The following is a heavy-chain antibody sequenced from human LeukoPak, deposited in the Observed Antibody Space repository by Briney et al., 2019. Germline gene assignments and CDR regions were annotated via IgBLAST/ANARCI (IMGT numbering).Heavy chain of an antibody. D-gene: IGHD2-15*01. V-gene: IGHV3-53*01. J-gene: IGHJ4*02. Sequence: GGSLRLSCAASGFTVSPNYMSWVRQAPGKGLEWVSVIYGGGSTYYADSVRDRFTISIDNSKNTLYLQMNSLRAEDTAVYYCASASCSGSSCYSAYFDYWGQGTLVTVSS. CDR1: GFTVSPNY. CDR2: IYGGGST. CDR3: ASASCSGSSCYSAYFDY.